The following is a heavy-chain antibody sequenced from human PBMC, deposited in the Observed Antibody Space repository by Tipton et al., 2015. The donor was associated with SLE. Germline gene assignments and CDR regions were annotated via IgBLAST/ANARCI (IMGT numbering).Heavy chain of an antibody. Sequence: TLSLTCTVSGGSITSSNNFWGWIRQPPGKGLEWIGSVFYTGKTYYNPSLNGRLTMSVDTSKNQFSLNLSALTAADTAVYYCARDQGNGWYEMTGDYWGQGRLVTVSS. CDR3: ARDQGNGWYEMTGDY. CDR2: VFYTGKT. D-gene: IGHD6-19*01. CDR1: GGSITSSNNF. J-gene: IGHJ4*02. V-gene: IGHV4-39*07.